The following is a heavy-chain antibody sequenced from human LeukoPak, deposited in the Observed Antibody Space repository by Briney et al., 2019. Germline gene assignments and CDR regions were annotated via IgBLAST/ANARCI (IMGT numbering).Heavy chain of an antibody. V-gene: IGHV1-2*02. Sequence: ASVQVSCKASGYTFTGYYMHWVRPAAGQGLAWMGWINPNSGGTDYAQKFQGRVTMTRDTSISTAYMELSRLRSDDTAVYYCARGVVVAATLLFDYWGQGTLVTVSS. CDR2: INPNSGGT. D-gene: IGHD2-15*01. CDR3: ARGVVVAATLLFDY. CDR1: GYTFTGYY. J-gene: IGHJ4*02.